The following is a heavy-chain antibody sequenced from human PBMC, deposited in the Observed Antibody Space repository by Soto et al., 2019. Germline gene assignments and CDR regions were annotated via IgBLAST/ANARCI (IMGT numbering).Heavy chain of an antibody. CDR3: AKTSLRVYYYGMDV. Sequence: EVQLVESGGGLVQPGGSLRLSCAASGFTFSSYSMNWVRQAPGKGLEWVSHISSTSGTIYYADSVKGRFTTSRDNAKNALYLQMNSLRDEDTGVYYCAKTSLRVYYYGMDVGGQGTTVTVSS. CDR2: ISSTSGTI. V-gene: IGHV3-48*02. J-gene: IGHJ6*02. CDR1: GFTFSSYS.